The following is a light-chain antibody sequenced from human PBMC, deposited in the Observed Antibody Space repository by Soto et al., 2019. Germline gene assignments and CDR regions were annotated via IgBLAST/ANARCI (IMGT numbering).Light chain of an antibody. J-gene: IGKJ5*01. V-gene: IGKV1D-12*01. Sequence: DIQMTHSPSSVSASVGDRVTISCQASQGISRSLAWYQQKPGKAPKLLIYAASSLQSGVPSRFSRSGFGKDFTLTISSLQPEDSAIYYCKQADTCPLTFGQGKRLEIX. CDR1: QGISRS. CDR3: KQADTCPLT. CDR2: AAS.